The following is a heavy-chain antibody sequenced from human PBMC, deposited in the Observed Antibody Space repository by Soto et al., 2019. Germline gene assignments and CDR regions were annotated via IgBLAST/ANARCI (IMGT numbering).Heavy chain of an antibody. CDR2: ISAYNGNT. CDR1: GYTFSSYG. V-gene: IGHV1-18*01. CDR3: AREAAVGGRSAFDI. J-gene: IGHJ3*02. Sequence: ASVKVSCKASGYTFSSYGISLVRQAPGQGLEWMGWISAYNGNTNYAQKLQGRVTMTTDTSTSTAYMELRSLRSDDTAVYYCAREAAVGGRSAFDIWGQGTMVTVSS. D-gene: IGHD6-19*01.